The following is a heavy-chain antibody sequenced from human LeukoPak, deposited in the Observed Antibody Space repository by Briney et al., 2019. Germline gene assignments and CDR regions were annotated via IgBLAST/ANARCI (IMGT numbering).Heavy chain of an antibody. CDR1: GGSISSSNW. D-gene: IGHD3-22*01. V-gene: IGHV4-4*02. CDR3: AKDLSYDSSGYYFPYYFDY. Sequence: SETLSLTCAVSGGSISSSNWWSWVRQPPGKGLEWIGEIYHSGSTNYNPSLKSRVTISVDKSKNQFSLKLSSVTAADTAVYYCAKDLSYDSSGYYFPYYFDYWGQGTLVTVSS. CDR2: IYHSGST. J-gene: IGHJ4*02.